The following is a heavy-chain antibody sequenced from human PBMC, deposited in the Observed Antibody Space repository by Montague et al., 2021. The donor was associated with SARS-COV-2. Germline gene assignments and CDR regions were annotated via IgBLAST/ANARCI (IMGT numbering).Heavy chain of an antibody. D-gene: IGHD3-9*01. V-gene: IGHV4-34*01. CDR3: ARGRYFHWLLFALNDAFDI. CDR1: GECCSGYY. J-gene: IGHJ3*02. Sequence: SETLSLTCAGYGECCSGYYWGWIRQPPGKGLEWVGELDHSGSTNYNPSLKSRVTISLDTSKNQFSLRLNSVTAADTAVYYCARGRYFHWLLFALNDAFDIWGQGTMVTVSS. CDR2: LDHSGST.